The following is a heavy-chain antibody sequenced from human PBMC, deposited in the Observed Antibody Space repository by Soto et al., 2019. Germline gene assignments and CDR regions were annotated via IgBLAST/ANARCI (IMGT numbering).Heavy chain of an antibody. D-gene: IGHD6-13*01. Sequence: ASVKVSCKASGYTFTGYYMHWVRQAPGQGLEWMGWTNPNSGGTNYAQKFQGWVTLTRDTSISTAYMELSRLRSDDTAVYYCARDRGSSSWSQKYYYYYMDVWGKGTTVTVSS. V-gene: IGHV1-2*04. CDR3: ARDRGSSSWSQKYYYYYMDV. J-gene: IGHJ6*03. CDR1: GYTFTGYY. CDR2: TNPNSGGT.